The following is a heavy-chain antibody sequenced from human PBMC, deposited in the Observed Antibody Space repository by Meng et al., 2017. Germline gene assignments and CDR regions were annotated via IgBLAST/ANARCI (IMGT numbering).Heavy chain of an antibody. CDR3: ARRGGGEYYYDSSGYYFDY. D-gene: IGHD3-22*01. CDR1: GYTFTSYG. Sequence: ASVKVSCKASGYTFTSYGISWVRQAPGQGLEWMGWISAYNGNTNYAQKLQGRVTMTTDTSTSTAYMELRSLRSDDTAVYYWARRGGGEYYYDSSGYYFDYWGQGTLVTVSS. V-gene: IGHV1-18*01. CDR2: ISAYNGNT. J-gene: IGHJ4*02.